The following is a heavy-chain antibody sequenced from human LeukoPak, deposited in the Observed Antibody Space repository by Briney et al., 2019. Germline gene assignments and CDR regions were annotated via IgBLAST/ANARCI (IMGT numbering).Heavy chain of an antibody. V-gene: IGHV4-59*01. J-gene: IGHJ4*02. CDR3: ARDKGSGYFDY. D-gene: IGHD3-10*01. Sequence: PSETLSLTCTVSGGSIGSYYWSWIRQPPRKGLESIGYIYYSGSTNSNPSLKSRVTISVDTPKNQFSLKLSSVTAADTAVYYCARDKGSGYFDYWGQGTLVTVSS. CDR1: GGSIGSYY. CDR2: IYYSGST.